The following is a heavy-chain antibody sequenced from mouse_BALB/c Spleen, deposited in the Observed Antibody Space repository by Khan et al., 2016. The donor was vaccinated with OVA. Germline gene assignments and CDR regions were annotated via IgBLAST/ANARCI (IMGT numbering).Heavy chain of an antibody. J-gene: IGHJ1*01. Sequence: QIQLVQSGPELKKPGETVKISCKASGYTFTNYGMNWVKQAPGKGLKWMGWINTYTGEPTYTDDFKGRFAFSLDTSASTAYLQINNLKHEDMATDFCARGASYWYFDVWGAGTTVTVSS. CDR3: ARGASYWYFDV. CDR2: INTYTGEP. CDR1: GYTFTNYG. V-gene: IGHV9-1*02.